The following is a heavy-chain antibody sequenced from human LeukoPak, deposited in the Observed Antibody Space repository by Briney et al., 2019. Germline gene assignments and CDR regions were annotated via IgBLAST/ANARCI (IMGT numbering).Heavy chain of an antibody. CDR1: GGSFSGYY. CDR3: ARVRRNGYIDYYYYMDV. CDR2: IYYSGST. Sequence: SETLSLTCAVYGGSFSGYYWSWIRQPPGKGLEWIGYIYYSGSTNYNPSLKSRVTISVDTSKNQFSLKLSSVTAADTAVYYCARVRRNGYIDYYYYMDVWGKGTTVTISS. D-gene: IGHD5-24*01. J-gene: IGHJ6*03. V-gene: IGHV4-59*01.